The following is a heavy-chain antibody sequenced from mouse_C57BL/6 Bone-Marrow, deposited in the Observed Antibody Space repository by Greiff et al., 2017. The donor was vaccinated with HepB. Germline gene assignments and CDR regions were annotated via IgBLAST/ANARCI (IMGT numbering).Heavy chain of an antibody. CDR3: ARAFNWDGFAY. CDR1: GFTFSSYA. V-gene: IGHV5-4*01. J-gene: IGHJ3*01. CDR2: ISDGGSYT. Sequence: EVQRVESGGGLVKPGGSLKLSCAASGFTFSSYAMSWVRQTPEKRLEWVATISDGGSYTYYPDNVKGRFTISRDNAKNNLYLQMSHLKSEDTAMDYCARAFNWDGFAYWGQGTLVTVSA. D-gene: IGHD4-1*02.